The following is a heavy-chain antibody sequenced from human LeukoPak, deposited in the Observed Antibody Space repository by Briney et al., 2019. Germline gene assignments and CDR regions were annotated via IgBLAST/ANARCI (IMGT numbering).Heavy chain of an antibody. CDR2: INPNSGGT. V-gene: IGHV1-2*06. J-gene: IGHJ3*02. Sequence: ASVKVSCKASGYTFTGYYMHWVRQAPGQGLEWMGRINPNSGGTNYAQKFQGRVTMTRDTSISTAYMELSRLRSDDTAVYYCARTDIVVVVAARMDAFDIWGQGTMVTVSS. CDR1: GYTFTGYY. D-gene: IGHD2-15*01. CDR3: ARTDIVVVVAARMDAFDI.